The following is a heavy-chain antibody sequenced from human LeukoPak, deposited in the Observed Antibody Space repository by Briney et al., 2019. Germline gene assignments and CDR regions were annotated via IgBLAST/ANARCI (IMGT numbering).Heavy chain of an antibody. D-gene: IGHD3-10*01. CDR3: ARGRRVRGAVFDY. V-gene: IGHV4-61*02. CDR1: GGSISSGSYY. J-gene: IGHJ4*02. Sequence: PSQTLSLTCTVSGGSISSGSYYWSWIRQPAGKGLERIGRIYTSGSTNYNPSLKSRVTISVDTSKNQFSLKLSSVTAADTAVYYCARGRRVRGAVFDYWGQGTLVTVSS. CDR2: IYTSGST.